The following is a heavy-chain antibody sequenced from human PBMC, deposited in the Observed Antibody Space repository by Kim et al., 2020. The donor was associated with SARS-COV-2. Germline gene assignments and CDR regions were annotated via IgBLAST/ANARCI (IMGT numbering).Heavy chain of an antibody. J-gene: IGHJ4*02. V-gene: IGHV1-18*01. Sequence: ASVKVSCKASGYTFTSYGISWVRQAPGQGLEWMGWISAYNGNTNYAQKLQGRVTMTTDTSTSTAYMELRSLRSDDTAVYYCAREMSSRITIFGVVISPTPSVDYGGQGTLVTVPS. CDR3: AREMSSRITIFGVVISPTPSVDY. CDR2: ISAYNGNT. CDR1: GYTFTSYG. D-gene: IGHD3-3*01.